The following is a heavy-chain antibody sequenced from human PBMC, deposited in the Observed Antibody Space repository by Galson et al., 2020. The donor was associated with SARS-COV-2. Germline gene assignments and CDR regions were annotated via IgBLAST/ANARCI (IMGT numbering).Heavy chain of an antibody. CDR3: ARRDCGGGRCYGANDY. J-gene: IGHJ4*02. CDR2: IYPFDSDT. CDR1: GYSFTSYW. D-gene: IGHD2-15*01. Sequence: GESLKISCKGSGYSFTSYWIGWVRQMPGKGLEWMGIIYPFDSDTRYSPSFQGQVTISVDKSINTAYLQWSSLKVSDTATYYCARRDCGGGRCYGANDYWGQGTVVTVSS. V-gene: IGHV5-51*01.